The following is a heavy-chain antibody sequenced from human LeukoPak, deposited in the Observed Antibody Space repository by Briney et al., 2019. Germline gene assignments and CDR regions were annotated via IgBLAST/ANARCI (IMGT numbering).Heavy chain of an antibody. CDR3: ARDSRLSYYDTSGYYSD. V-gene: IGHV3-20*04. Sequence: GGSLRLSCAASGFPFDDYGMSWVRLAPGKGLEWVSGVSWNGAYTEYADSVRGRFTISRDNAKKSLYLQMNSLRVDDTALYYCARDSRLSYYDTSGYYSDWGQGTLVTVSS. CDR2: VSWNGAYT. J-gene: IGHJ4*02. CDR1: GFPFDDYG. D-gene: IGHD3-22*01.